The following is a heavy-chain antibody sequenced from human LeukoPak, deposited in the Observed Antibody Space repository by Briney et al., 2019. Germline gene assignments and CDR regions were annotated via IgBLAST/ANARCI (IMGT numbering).Heavy chain of an antibody. V-gene: IGHV4-34*01. CDR2: INHSGST. D-gene: IGHD3-10*01. CDR3: ARVRYYYGYLDY. Sequence: ASETLSLTCAVYGGSFSGYYWSWIRQPPGKGLEWIGEINHSGSTNYNPSLKSRVTISVDTSKNQFSLKLSSVTAADTAVYYCARVRYYYGYLDYWGQGTLVTVSS. CDR1: GGSFSGYY. J-gene: IGHJ4*02.